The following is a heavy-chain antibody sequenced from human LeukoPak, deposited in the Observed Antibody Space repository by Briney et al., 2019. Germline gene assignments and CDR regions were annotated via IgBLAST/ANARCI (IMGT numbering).Heavy chain of an antibody. V-gene: IGHV1-18*01. D-gene: IGHD6-13*01. CDR1: GYTFTSYG. CDR3: ASTIAAAGPYGEVNFDY. Sequence: GASVKVSCKASGYTFTSYGISWVRQAPGQGLEWTGWISAYNGNTNYAQKLQGRVTMTTDTSTSTAYMELRSLRSDDTAVYYCASTIAAAGPYGEVNFDYWGQGTLVTVSS. J-gene: IGHJ4*02. CDR2: ISAYNGNT.